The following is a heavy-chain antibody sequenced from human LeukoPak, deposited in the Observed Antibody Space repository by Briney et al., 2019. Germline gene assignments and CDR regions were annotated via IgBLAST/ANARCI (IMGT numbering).Heavy chain of an antibody. Sequence: GGSLRLSCAASGFTVSSNYMSWVRQAPGKGLEWVSAISGRTGSTYYSDSVKGRFTISRDNSKSTLYLQMDSLRAEDTAVYYCAKCGNSGCHLIDYWGQGTLVTVSS. D-gene: IGHD5-12*01. CDR2: ISGRTGST. J-gene: IGHJ4*02. V-gene: IGHV3-23*01. CDR1: GFTVSSNY. CDR3: AKCGNSGCHLIDY.